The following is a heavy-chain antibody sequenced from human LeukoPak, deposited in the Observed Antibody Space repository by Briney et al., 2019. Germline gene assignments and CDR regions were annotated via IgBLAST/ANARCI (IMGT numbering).Heavy chain of an antibody. Sequence: GGSLRLSCAASGFTFSIYAMSWVRQAPGKGLEWVAVISYDGSNKYYADSVKGRFTISRDNSKNTLYLQMNSLRAEDTAVYYCARAHQGWFGELLSSPYYGMDVWGQGTTVTVSS. CDR2: ISYDGSNK. D-gene: IGHD3-10*01. CDR1: GFTFSIYA. CDR3: ARAHQGWFGELLSSPYYGMDV. V-gene: IGHV3-30*14. J-gene: IGHJ6*02.